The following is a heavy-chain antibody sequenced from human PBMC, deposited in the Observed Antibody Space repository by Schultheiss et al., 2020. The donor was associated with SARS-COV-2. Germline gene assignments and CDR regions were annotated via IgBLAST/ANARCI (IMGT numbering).Heavy chain of an antibody. CDR1: GGSISSGGYY. D-gene: IGHD3-10*01. Sequence: SETLSLTCTVSGGSISSGGYYWSWIRQHPGKGLEWIGYIYYSGSTYYNPSLKSRVTISLDTATNQFSLRVSSVTAADTAVYYCARLEEEVRGVGVLDVWGQGTTVTVSS. J-gene: IGHJ6*02. V-gene: IGHV4-31*03. CDR2: IYYSGST. CDR3: ARLEEEVRGVGVLDV.